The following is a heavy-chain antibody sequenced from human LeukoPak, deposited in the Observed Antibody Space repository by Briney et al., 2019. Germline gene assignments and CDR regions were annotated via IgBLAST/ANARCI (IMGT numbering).Heavy chain of an antibody. CDR3: AREDSSGYWDY. CDR1: GFTFSSYS. J-gene: IGHJ4*02. Sequence: EGSLRLSCAASGFTFSSYSMNWVRQAPGKGLEWVSSISSSSSYIYYTDSVKGRFTISRDNAKNSLYLQMNSLRAEDTAVYYCAREDSSGYWDYWGQGTLVTVSS. D-gene: IGHD3-22*01. V-gene: IGHV3-21*01. CDR2: ISSSSSYI.